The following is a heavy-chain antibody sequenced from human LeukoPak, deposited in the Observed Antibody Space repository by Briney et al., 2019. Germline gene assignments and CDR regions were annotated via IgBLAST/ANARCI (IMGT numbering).Heavy chain of an antibody. CDR3: ANDRDSSGRYRFDY. CDR1: GFTFNAYA. V-gene: IGHV3-23*01. J-gene: IGHJ4*02. CDR2: ISGNSGIT. D-gene: IGHD3-22*01. Sequence: PGGSLRLSCAASGFTFNAYALSWVRQAPGKGLEWVSVISGNSGITYYADSVKGRFTTSRDNSKRTLYLQMSSLGADDTAVYYCANDRDSSGRYRFDYWGQGTLVTVSS.